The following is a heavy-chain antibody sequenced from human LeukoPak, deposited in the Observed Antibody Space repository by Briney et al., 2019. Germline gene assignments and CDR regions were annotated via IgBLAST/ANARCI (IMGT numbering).Heavy chain of an antibody. J-gene: IGHJ5*02. V-gene: IGHV4-38-2*01. CDR3: ARSVYEYVWGSYRYLFDP. CDR1: GYSISSGYY. CDR2: IYHSGST. Sequence: SETLSLTCAVSGYSISSGYYWGWIRQPPGKGLEWIGSIYHSGSTYYNPSLKSRVTISVDTSKNQFSLKLSSVTAADTAVYYCARSVYEYVWGSYRYLFDPWGQGTLVTVSS. D-gene: IGHD3-16*02.